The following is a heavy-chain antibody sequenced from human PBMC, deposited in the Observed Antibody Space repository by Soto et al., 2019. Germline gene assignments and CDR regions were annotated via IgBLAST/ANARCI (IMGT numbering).Heavy chain of an antibody. CDR3: ARRGSGHTFDY. CDR2: LYSGST. V-gene: IGHV4-39*01. CDR1: GASISRGGFH. J-gene: IGHJ4*02. D-gene: IGHD3-10*01. Sequence: QLQLQESGPGLVKPSETLSLTCAVSGASISRGGFHWGWIRQPPGQGLEWIGSLYSGSTYYNPSLKSRATISADTSKSEFSLRLTSVTAADTAVYYCARRGSGHTFDYWGQGTLVTVSS.